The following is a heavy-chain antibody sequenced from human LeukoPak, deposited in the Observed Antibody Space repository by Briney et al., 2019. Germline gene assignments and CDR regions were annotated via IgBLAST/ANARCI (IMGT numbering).Heavy chain of an antibody. CDR1: GFTVSSNY. CDR3: ARVTAPTRPHGDPDY. CDR2: IYYSGST. V-gene: IGHV4-39*07. D-gene: IGHD4-17*01. J-gene: IGHJ4*02. Sequence: GSLRLSCAASGFTVSSNYMSWVRQPPGKGLEWIGSIYYSGSTYYNPSLKSRVTISVDTSKNQFSLKLSSVTAADTAVYYCARVTAPTRPHGDPDYWGQGTLVTVSS.